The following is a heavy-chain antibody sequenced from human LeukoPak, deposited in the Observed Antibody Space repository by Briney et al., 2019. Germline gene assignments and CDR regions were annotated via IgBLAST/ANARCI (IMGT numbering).Heavy chain of an antibody. Sequence: SETLSLTCTVSGGSINRGDYYWSWIRQHPGKGLEWIVDIYYSVTTYYTPPLKSRLSISLYTSKHQLSLKLRSVTAAATAVYYCASEFHTHRGTTYFDSWGQGTLVTVSS. V-gene: IGHV4-31*03. D-gene: IGHD1-1*01. CDR3: ASEFHTHRGTTYFDS. CDR2: IYYSVTT. J-gene: IGHJ4*02. CDR1: GGSINRGDYY.